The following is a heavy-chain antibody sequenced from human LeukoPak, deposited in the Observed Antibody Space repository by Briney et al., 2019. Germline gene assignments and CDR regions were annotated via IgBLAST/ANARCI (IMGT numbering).Heavy chain of an antibody. J-gene: IGHJ4*02. D-gene: IGHD2-2*01. CDR3: ARGYCSSTSSYEGDY. CDR2: INHSGST. Sequence: SETLSLTCAVYGGSFSGYYWSWIRQPPGKGLEWIGEINHSGSTNYNPSLKSRVTISVDTSKNQLSLKLSSVTAADTAVYYCARGYCSSTSSYEGDYWGQGTLVTVSS. CDR1: GGSFSGYY. V-gene: IGHV4-34*01.